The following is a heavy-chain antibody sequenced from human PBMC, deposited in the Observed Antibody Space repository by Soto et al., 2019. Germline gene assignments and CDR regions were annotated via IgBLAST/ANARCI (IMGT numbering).Heavy chain of an antibody. CDR2: ISYDGSNK. Sequence: QVQLVESGGGVVQPGRSLRLSCAASGFTFSSYGMHWVRQAPGKGLEWVAVISYDGSNKYYADSVKGRFTISRDNSKNTLYLQMNSLRAEYTAVYYCAKDRRTNYYYGMDVWGQGTKVTVSS. CDR3: AKDRRTNYYYGMDV. V-gene: IGHV3-30*18. CDR1: GFTFSSYG. J-gene: IGHJ6*02.